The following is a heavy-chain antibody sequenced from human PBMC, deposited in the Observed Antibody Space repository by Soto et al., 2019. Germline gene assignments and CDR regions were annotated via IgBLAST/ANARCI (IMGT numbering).Heavy chain of an antibody. D-gene: IGHD1-20*01. J-gene: IGHJ6*02. Sequence: GGSLRLSCAASGFTFSSYAMHWVRQAPGKGLEWVAVISYDGSNKYYADSVKGRFTISRDNSKNTLYLQMNSLRAEDTAVYYCARDSNAFLYNWNDGGYYYGMDVWGQGTTVTVSS. V-gene: IGHV3-30-3*01. CDR2: ISYDGSNK. CDR1: GFTFSSYA. CDR3: ARDSNAFLYNWNDGGYYYGMDV.